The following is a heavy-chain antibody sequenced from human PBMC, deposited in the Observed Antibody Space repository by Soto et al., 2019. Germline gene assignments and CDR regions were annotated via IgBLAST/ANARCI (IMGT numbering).Heavy chain of an antibody. CDR1: GFSLSTSGMC. CDR3: ARYYDSSGYYVPRRYYFDY. CDR2: IDWDDDK. J-gene: IGHJ4*02. V-gene: IGHV2-70*01. Sequence: SGPTLVNPTQTLTLTCTFSGFSLSTSGMCVSWIRQPPGKALEWLALIDWDDDKYYSTSLKTRLTISKDTSKNQVVLTMTNMDPVDTATYYFARYYDSSGYYVPRRYYFDYWGQGTLVTVSS. D-gene: IGHD3-22*01.